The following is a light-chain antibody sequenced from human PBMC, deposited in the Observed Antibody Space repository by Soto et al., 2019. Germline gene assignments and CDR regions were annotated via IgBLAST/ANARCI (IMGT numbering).Light chain of an antibody. CDR1: QSISTS. Sequence: DIQMTQSPSSLSASVGDRVTITCRSSQSISTSLNWYQQKPGKAPKFLIYAASSLQSGVPSRFSGSGSGTDFTLTISSLQREDFATYYCQQSSGTPYTFGQGTKVDIK. CDR2: AAS. J-gene: IGKJ2*01. CDR3: QQSSGTPYT. V-gene: IGKV1-39*01.